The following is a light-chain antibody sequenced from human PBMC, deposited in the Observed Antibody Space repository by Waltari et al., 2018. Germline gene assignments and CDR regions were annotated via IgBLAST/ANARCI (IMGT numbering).Light chain of an antibody. CDR3: QQRRA. V-gene: IGKV3-11*01. CDR2: DAS. CDR1: QKVGRY. Sequence: VLTQSPAPLSLSPWAPVTPSCRASQKVGRYLAWYQQKAGRAPRLLIYDASSRATGIPVRFSGSGSGTDFTLTITTLESEDFAVYYCQQRRAFGQGTKLEI. J-gene: IGKJ2*01.